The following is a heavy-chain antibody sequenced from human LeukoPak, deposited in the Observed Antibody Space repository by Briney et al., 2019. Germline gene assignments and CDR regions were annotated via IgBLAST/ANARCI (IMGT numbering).Heavy chain of an antibody. J-gene: IGHJ4*02. V-gene: IGHV3-30*18. Sequence: SGGSLRLSCAASGFTFSSYGMHWVRQAPGKGLEWVAVISYDGSNKYCADSVKGRFTISRDNSKNTLYLQMNSLRAEDTAVYYCAKDLSGSFSFDQWGQGTLVTVSS. CDR1: GFTFSSYG. D-gene: IGHD1-26*01. CDR2: ISYDGSNK. CDR3: AKDLSGSFSFDQ.